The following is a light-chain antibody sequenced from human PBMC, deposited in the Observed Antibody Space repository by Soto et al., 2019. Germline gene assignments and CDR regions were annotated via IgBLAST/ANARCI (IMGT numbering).Light chain of an antibody. J-gene: IGKJ3*01. CDR2: WAA. CDR3: QQYYSTPFT. Sequence: DIVMTQSPDSLAVSLGESATINCKSSQSVLYSSNNKNYLAWYQQKPGQPPKLIIYWAATPESGVPDRFSGSGSGTDFTLTISSLQAEDVAVCYCQQYYSTPFTFGPGTQVDIK. CDR1: QSVLYSSNNKNY. V-gene: IGKV4-1*01.